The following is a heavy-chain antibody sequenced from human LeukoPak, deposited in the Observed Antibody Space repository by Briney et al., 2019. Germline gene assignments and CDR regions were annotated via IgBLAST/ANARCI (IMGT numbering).Heavy chain of an antibody. V-gene: IGHV3-30*18. CDR2: ISYDGSNK. J-gene: IGHJ4*02. CDR1: GFTFSSYG. D-gene: IGHD3-3*01. CDR3: AKGDYDFWSGYYDYFDY. Sequence: GGSLRLSCAASGFTFSSYGMHWVRQAPGKGLEGVAVISYDGSNKYYADSVKGRFTISRDNSKNTLYLQMNSLRAGDTAVYYCAKGDYDFWSGYYDYFDYWGQGTLVTVSS.